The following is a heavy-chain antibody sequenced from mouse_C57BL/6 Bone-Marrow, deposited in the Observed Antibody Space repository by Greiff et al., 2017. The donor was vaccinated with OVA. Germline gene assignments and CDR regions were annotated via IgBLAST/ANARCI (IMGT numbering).Heavy chain of an antibody. Sequence: EVHLVESGGGLVKPGGSLKLSCAASGFTFSSYAMSWVRQTPEKRLEWVATISDGGSYTYYPDNVKGRFTISRDNAKNNLYLQMSHLKSEDTAMYYCARAHFYYGSRTGYFDVWGTGTTVTVSS. CDR3: ARAHFYYGSRTGYFDV. V-gene: IGHV5-4*01. CDR1: GFTFSSYA. J-gene: IGHJ1*03. D-gene: IGHD1-1*01. CDR2: ISDGGSYT.